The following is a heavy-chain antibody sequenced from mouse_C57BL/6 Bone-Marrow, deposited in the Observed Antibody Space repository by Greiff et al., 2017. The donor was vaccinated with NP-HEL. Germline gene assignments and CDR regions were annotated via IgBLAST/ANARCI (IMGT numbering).Heavy chain of an antibody. D-gene: IGHD1-1*01. J-gene: IGHJ3*01. CDR1: GYTFTSYW. Sequence: VQLQQPGTELVKPGASVKLSCKASGYTFTSYWMHWVKQRPGQGLEWIGNINPSNGGTNYNEKFKSKATLTVDKSSSTAYMQLSSLTSEDSAVYYCARSRFRYYGSSWGCAYWGQGTLVTVSA. V-gene: IGHV1-53*01. CDR2: INPSNGGT. CDR3: ARSRFRYYGSSWGCAY.